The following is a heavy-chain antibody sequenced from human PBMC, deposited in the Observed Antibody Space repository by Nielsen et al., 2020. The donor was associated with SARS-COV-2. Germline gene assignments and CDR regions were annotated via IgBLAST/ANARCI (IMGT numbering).Heavy chain of an antibody. V-gene: IGHV4-30-4*01. CDR2: YYSGST. CDR3: ARVAAELYNYGMDV. Sequence: SETLSLTCSVSGASIRRGDYYWSWIRQPPGAGLEWIASYYSGSTYYNPSLKSRVTISVDTSKNQFSLKLSSVTAADTAVYYCARVAAELYNYGMDVWGQGTTVTVSS. D-gene: IGHD6-13*01. J-gene: IGHJ6*02. CDR1: GASIRRGDYY.